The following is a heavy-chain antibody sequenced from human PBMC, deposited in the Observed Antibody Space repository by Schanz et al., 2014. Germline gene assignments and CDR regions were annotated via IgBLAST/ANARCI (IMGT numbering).Heavy chain of an antibody. Sequence: EVQLLDSGGGLVQPGGSLRLSCAASGFTFSDHYMDWVRQAPGKGLEWVGRVRNKNNRYTAEYAASVKGRFTISRDDTKNSQYMQMNRLNTEGTAMYYGARRASYNSIGCPFDSWGQGTLVTVSS. J-gene: IGHJ4*02. CDR2: VRNKNNRYTA. D-gene: IGHD3-22*01. CDR1: GFTFSDHY. V-gene: IGHV3-72*01. CDR3: ARRASYNSIGCPFDS.